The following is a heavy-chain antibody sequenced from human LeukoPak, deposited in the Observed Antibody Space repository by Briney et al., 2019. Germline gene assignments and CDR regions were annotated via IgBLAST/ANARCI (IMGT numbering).Heavy chain of an antibody. Sequence: GGSLRLSCAASGFTFDDYGMSWVRQAPGKGLEWVSGINWNGGSTGYADSVKGRFTISRDNAKNSLYLQMNSLRAEDTALYYCARVAEYSGYDSYYFDYWGQGTLVTVSS. V-gene: IGHV3-20*04. D-gene: IGHD5-12*01. J-gene: IGHJ4*02. CDR2: INWNGGST. CDR3: ARVAEYSGYDSYYFDY. CDR1: GFTFDDYG.